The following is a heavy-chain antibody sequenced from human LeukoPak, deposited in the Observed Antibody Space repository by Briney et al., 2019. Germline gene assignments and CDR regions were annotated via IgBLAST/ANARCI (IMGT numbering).Heavy chain of an antibody. CDR3: AISGSYFGGYYFDY. CDR1: GGSISSYY. V-gene: IGHV4-4*07. Sequence: SETLSLTCTVSGGSISSYYWSWIRQPAGKGLEWIGRIYTSGSTNYNPSLKSRVTMSVDTSKNQFSLKLSSVTAADTAVHYCAISGSYFGGYYFDYWGQGTLVTVSS. J-gene: IGHJ4*02. CDR2: IYTSGST. D-gene: IGHD1-26*01.